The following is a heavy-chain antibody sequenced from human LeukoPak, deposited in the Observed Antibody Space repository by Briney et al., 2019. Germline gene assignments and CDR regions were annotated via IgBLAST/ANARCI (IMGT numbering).Heavy chain of an antibody. CDR2: IYYSGST. D-gene: IGHD3-22*01. CDR1: GGSISSYY. Sequence: SETLSLTCTVSGGSISSYYWSWIRQPPGKGLEWIGYIYYSGSTHYNPSLKSRVTISVDTSKNQFSLKLSSVAAADTAVYYCARDRYYYDSSGYGYYYMDVWGKGTTVTVSS. V-gene: IGHV4-59*01. J-gene: IGHJ6*03. CDR3: ARDRYYYDSSGYGYYYMDV.